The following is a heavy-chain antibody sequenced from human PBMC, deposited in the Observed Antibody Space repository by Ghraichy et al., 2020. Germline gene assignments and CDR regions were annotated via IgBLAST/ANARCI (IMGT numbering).Heavy chain of an antibody. D-gene: IGHD7-27*01. Sequence: SETLSLTCAVSGGSISSGGYSWSWIRQPPGKGLEWIGYIYHSGSTYYNPSLKSRVTISVDRSKNQFSLKLSSVTAADTAVYYCARSRSNWGWFDAFDIWGQGTMVTGSS. CDR2: IYHSGST. CDR3: ARSRSNWGWFDAFDI. CDR1: GGSISSGGYS. V-gene: IGHV4-30-2*01. J-gene: IGHJ3*02.